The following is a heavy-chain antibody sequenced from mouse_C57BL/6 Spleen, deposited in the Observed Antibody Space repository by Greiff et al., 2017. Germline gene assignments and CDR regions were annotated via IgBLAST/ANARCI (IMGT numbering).Heavy chain of an antibody. V-gene: IGHV14-4*01. D-gene: IGHD2-14*01. CDR2: LDPENGDT. J-gene: IGHJ2*01. Sequence: VQLQQSGAELVRPGASVKLSCTASGFNIKDDYMHWVKQRPEQGLEWIGWLDPENGDTEYASKFQGKATITADTSSNTAYLQLSSLTSEDTAVSYCTPYRPPFDYWGQGTTLTVSA. CDR1: GFNIKDDY. CDR3: TPYRPPFDY.